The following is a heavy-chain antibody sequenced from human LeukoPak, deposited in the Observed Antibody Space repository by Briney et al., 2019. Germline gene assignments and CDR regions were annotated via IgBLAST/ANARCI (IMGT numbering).Heavy chain of an antibody. J-gene: IGHJ3*02. CDR3: ARENGDSSGSDAFDI. V-gene: IGHV4-59*01. Sequence: SETLSLTCTVSGGSISSYYWSWIRQPPGKGLEWIGYIYYSGSTKYNPSLKSRVTVSEDTSKNQFSLKVSSVTAADTAVYYCARENGDSSGSDAFDIWGQGTMVTVSS. CDR2: IYYSGST. CDR1: GGSISSYY. D-gene: IGHD3-22*01.